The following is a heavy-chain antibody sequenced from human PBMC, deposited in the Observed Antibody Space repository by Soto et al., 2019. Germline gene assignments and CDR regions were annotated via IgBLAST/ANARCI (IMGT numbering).Heavy chain of an antibody. Sequence: QVQLVQSGAEVKKPGSSVKVSCKASGGTFSSYAISWVRKAPGQGLEWMGGIIPIFGTANYAQKFQGRVTITADESTSTAYMELSSLRSEDTAVYYCARGNTGYYGGNSVFDYWGQGTLVTVSS. D-gene: IGHD4-17*01. CDR1: GGTFSSYA. CDR2: IIPIFGTA. CDR3: ARGNTGYYGGNSVFDY. V-gene: IGHV1-69*01. J-gene: IGHJ4*02.